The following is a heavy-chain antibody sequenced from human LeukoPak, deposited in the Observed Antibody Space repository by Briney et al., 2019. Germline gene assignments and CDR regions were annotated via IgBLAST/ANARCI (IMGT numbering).Heavy chain of an antibody. Sequence: ASVKVSCKASGYTFTSYGINWVRQAPGQGLEWMGWISAYNGNTNYAQKLQDRVTMTTDTSTSTAYMELRSLRSDDTAIYYCARMMSIPVAGHRPLFDYWGQVTLVTVSS. CDR3: ARMMSIPVAGHRPLFDY. D-gene: IGHD3-10*01. CDR2: ISAYNGNT. V-gene: IGHV1-18*01. CDR1: GYTFTSYG. J-gene: IGHJ4*02.